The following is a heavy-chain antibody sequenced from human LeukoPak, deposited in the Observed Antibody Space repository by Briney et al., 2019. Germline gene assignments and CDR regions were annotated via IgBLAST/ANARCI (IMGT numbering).Heavy chain of an antibody. CDR3: ARGIITAIDV. CDR1: GFTFNNYV. Sequence: GGSLRLSCVASGFTFNNYVMHWVRQAPGKGLEWVTLIWYDGSNKYFTDSVKGRFTISRDNSKNTLYLQMNGLRAEDTAVYYCARGIITAIDVWGQGTTVTVSS. J-gene: IGHJ6*02. D-gene: IGHD1-14*01. CDR2: IWYDGSNK. V-gene: IGHV3-33*01.